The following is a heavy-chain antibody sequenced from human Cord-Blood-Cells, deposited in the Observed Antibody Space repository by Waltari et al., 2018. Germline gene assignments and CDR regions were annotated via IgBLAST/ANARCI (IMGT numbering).Heavy chain of an antibody. J-gene: IGHJ3*02. D-gene: IGHD1-26*01. Sequence: VQLVQSEAEATNPGGSVTTSCEASGYTFTGYYMHWLRQAPGQGLDRMGWINPNSGGTNYAQKFQGWVTMTRDTSINTAYMELSRLRSDDTAVYYCARGLYSGSYGDAFDIWGQGTMVTVSS. CDR2: INPNSGGT. CDR3: ARGLYSGSYGDAFDI. CDR1: GYTFTGYY. V-gene: IGHV1-2*04.